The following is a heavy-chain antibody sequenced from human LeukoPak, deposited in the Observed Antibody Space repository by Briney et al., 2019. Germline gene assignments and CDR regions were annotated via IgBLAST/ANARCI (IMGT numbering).Heavy chain of an antibody. V-gene: IGHV4-34*01. Sequence: NAGGSLRLSCAASGFTFSSYWMSWIRQPPGKGLEWIGEINHSGSTNYNPSLKSRVAISVDTSKNQFSLKLSSVTAADTAVYYCARRTYCGGDCYLYYFDYWGQGTLVTVSS. J-gene: IGHJ4*02. CDR1: GFTFSSYW. D-gene: IGHD2-21*02. CDR3: ARRTYCGGDCYLYYFDY. CDR2: INHSGST.